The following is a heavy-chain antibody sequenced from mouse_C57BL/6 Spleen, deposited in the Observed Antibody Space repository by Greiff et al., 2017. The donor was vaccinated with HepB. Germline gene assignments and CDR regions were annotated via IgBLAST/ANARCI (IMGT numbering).Heavy chain of an antibody. D-gene: IGHD1-1*01. CDR3: ARVVPYAMDY. J-gene: IGHJ4*01. V-gene: IGHV14-2*01. CDR1: GFNIKDYY. CDR2: IDPEDGET. Sequence: EVKLQESGAELVKPGASVKLSCTASGFNIKDYYMHWVKQRTEQGLEWIGRIDPEDGETKYDPKFQGKATITADTSSNTAYLQLSSLTSEDTAVYYCARVVPYAMDYWGQGTSVTVSS.